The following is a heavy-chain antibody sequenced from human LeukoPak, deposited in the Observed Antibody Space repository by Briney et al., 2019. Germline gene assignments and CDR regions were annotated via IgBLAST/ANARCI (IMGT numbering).Heavy chain of an antibody. Sequence: GGSLRLSCVASGFTFSTYSMNWVRQAPGKGLEWVSSISSSSNYIYYADSVKGRFTISRDNAKNSLYLQMNSLRAADTAVYYCAQNFYDSSGLYFGYWGQGTLVTVSS. CDR1: GFTFSTYS. V-gene: IGHV3-21*01. CDR2: ISSSSNYI. D-gene: IGHD3-22*01. CDR3: AQNFYDSSGLYFGY. J-gene: IGHJ4*02.